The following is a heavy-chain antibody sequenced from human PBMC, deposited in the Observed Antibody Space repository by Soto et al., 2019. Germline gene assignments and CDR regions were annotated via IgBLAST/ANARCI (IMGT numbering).Heavy chain of an antibody. Sequence: SETLSLTCTVSGGSISSGGYYWSWIRQHPGKGLEWIGYIYYSGSTYYNPPLKSRVTISVDTSKNQFSLKLSSVTAADTAVYYCARDGPYSSSWYWFDPWGQGTLVTVSS. J-gene: IGHJ5*02. CDR1: GGSISSGGYY. V-gene: IGHV4-31*03. CDR3: ARDGPYSSSWYWFDP. D-gene: IGHD6-13*01. CDR2: IYYSGST.